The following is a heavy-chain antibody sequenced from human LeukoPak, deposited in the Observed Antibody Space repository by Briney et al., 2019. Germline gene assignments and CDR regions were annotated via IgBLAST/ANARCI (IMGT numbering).Heavy chain of an antibody. J-gene: IGHJ4*02. CDR1: GYSFTSYW. CDR2: IYPGDSDT. D-gene: IGHD6-6*01. Sequence: GESLKISCKGSGYSFTSYWIGWERQMPGKGLEWMGIIYPGDSDTRYSPSFQGQVTISADESISTASLQWSSLKASDTAMYYCARRGSSSDPYFDYWGQGTLVTVSS. V-gene: IGHV5-51*01. CDR3: ARRGSSSDPYFDY.